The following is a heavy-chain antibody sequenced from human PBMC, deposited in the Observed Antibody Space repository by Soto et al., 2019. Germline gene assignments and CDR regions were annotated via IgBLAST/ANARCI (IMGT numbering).Heavy chain of an antibody. D-gene: IGHD3-16*01. CDR1: GFISGNYA. CDR2: ISDSGVNT. J-gene: IGHJ4*02. CDR3: IKEARGHSYARL. V-gene: IGHV3-23*01. Sequence: EVQLLESGGDLVHPGESLRLSCAASGFISGNYAMDWIRQAPGTGLEWVSAISDSGVNTYYADSVKGRFTSSRDNSKNALYLEMKRLRAGDTAVYYCIKEARGHSYARLWGRGTPVTVSS.